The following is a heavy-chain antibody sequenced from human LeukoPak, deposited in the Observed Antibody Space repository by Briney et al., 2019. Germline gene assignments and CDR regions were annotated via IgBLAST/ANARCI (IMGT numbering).Heavy chain of an antibody. CDR3: ARDSAESYVQFHPTLYGSGSGAFDI. V-gene: IGHV4-61*02. CDR2: IYTSGST. CDR1: GGSISSGSYY. J-gene: IGHJ3*02. D-gene: IGHD3-10*01. Sequence: PSETLSLTCTVSGGSISSGSYYWSWIRQPAGKGLEWIGRIYTSGSTNYNPSLKSRVTISVDTSKNQFSLKLSSVTAADTAVYYCARDSAESYVQFHPTLYGSGSGAFDIWGQGTMVTVSS.